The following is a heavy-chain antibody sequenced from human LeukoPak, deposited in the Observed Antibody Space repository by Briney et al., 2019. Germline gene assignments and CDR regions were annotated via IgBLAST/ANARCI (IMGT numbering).Heavy chain of an antibody. V-gene: IGHV3-15*01. D-gene: IGHD3-22*01. J-gene: IGHJ4*02. CDR1: GFTFSNAW. Sequence: GGSLRLSCAASGFTFSNAWMSWVRQAPGKGLEWVGRIKSKTDGGTTDYAAPVKGRFTISRDDSKNTLYLQMNSLKTEDTAVYYCAKSGDSTGFWDFDYWGQGTLVTVSS. CDR2: IKSKTDGGTT. CDR3: AKSGDSTGFWDFDY.